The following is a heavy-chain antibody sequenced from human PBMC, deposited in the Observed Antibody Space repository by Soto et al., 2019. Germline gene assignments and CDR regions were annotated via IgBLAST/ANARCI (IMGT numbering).Heavy chain of an antibody. CDR1: GYTFTSYG. Sequence: QVQLVQSGAEVKKPGSSVKVSCEASGYTFTSYGISWVRQAPGQVLEWMGSISAYNGNTNYAQKIQGRVTMTTDTSTSTAYMELRSLRTDDTAVYYGARTPPLEPVQVDYWGQGTLVTVSS. CDR3: ARTPPLEPVQVDY. V-gene: IGHV1-18*01. J-gene: IGHJ4*02. CDR2: ISAYNGNT. D-gene: IGHD2-15*01.